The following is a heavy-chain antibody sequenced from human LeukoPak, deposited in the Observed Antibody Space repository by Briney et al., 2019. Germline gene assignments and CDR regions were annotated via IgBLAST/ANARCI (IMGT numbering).Heavy chain of an antibody. D-gene: IGHD5-12*01. Sequence: GGSLRLSCAASGFTFDDYAMHWVRQAPGKGLEWVSGISWNSGSIGYADSVKGRFTISRDNAKNSLYLQMNSLRAEDTAVYYCARGTRRGYSGYDFAALLDYWGQGTLVTVSS. CDR3: ARGTRRGYSGYDFAALLDY. V-gene: IGHV3-9*01. CDR1: GFTFDDYA. J-gene: IGHJ4*02. CDR2: ISWNSGSI.